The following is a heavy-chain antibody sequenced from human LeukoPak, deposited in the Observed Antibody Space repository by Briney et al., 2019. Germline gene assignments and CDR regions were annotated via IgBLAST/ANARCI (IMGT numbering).Heavy chain of an antibody. J-gene: IGHJ4*02. CDR2: INPNGITA. V-gene: IGHV3-74*01. CDR1: GFIFRNYW. D-gene: IGHD4-17*01. Sequence: GGSLRLSCAASGFIFRNYWMHWVRQAPGKGLVWVARINPNGITATYTDSVKGRFTISRDNAKNTLYLQMNSLRAEDTAVYYCAKDFAGDRDYWGQGTLVTVSS. CDR3: AKDFAGDRDY.